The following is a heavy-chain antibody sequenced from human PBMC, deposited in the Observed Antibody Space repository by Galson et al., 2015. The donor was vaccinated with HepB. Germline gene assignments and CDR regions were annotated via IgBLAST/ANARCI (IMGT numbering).Heavy chain of an antibody. Sequence: SLRLSCAASGFTFSSYSMNWVRQAPGKGLEWVSSISSSSSYIYYADSVKGRFTISRDNAKNSLYLQMNSLRAEDTAVYYCARAYNWNDPLVPLDYWGQGTLGTVSS. J-gene: IGHJ4*02. V-gene: IGHV3-21*01. CDR2: ISSSSSYI. CDR3: ARAYNWNDPLVPLDY. CDR1: GFTFSSYS. D-gene: IGHD1-20*01.